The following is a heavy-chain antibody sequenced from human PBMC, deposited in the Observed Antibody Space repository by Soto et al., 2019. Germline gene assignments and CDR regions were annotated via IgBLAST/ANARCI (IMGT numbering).Heavy chain of an antibody. CDR3: VKVSTGTAFDYFDY. J-gene: IGHJ4*02. CDR2: ISSDGGST. V-gene: IGHV3-64D*08. Sequence: GGSLRLSCSASGFTFSSHAIHWVRQAPGKGLEYVSAISSDGGSTYYADSVKGRFTISRDNSKNTLYLQMTSLRAEDTALYYCVKVSTGTAFDYFDYWGQGTLVTVSS. CDR1: GFTFSSHA. D-gene: IGHD1-1*01.